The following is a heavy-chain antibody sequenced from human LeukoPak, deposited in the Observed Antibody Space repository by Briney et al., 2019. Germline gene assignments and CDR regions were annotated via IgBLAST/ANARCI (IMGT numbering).Heavy chain of an antibody. Sequence: ASVKVSCKASGYTFTGYYMHWVRQAPGQGLEWMGWINPNSGGTNYAQKSQGRVTMTRDTSISTAYMELSRLRSDDTAVYYCARPLYDSSGYPYYFDYWGQGTLVTVSS. J-gene: IGHJ4*02. CDR3: ARPLYDSSGYPYYFDY. V-gene: IGHV1-2*02. CDR2: INPNSGGT. D-gene: IGHD3-22*01. CDR1: GYTFTGYY.